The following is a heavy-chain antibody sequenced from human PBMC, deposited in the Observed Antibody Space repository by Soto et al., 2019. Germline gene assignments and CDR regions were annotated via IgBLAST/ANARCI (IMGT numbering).Heavy chain of an antibody. CDR2: IYYSGST. CDR3: ARAAPDYYDSSGYDYYFDY. CDR1: GGSISSGGYY. Sequence: PSETLSLTCTVSGGSISSGGYYWSWIRQHPGKGLEWIGYIYYSGSTYYNPSLKSRVTISVDTSKNQFSLKLSSVTAADTAVYYCARAAPDYYDSSGYDYYFDYWGQGTLVTVS. J-gene: IGHJ4*02. V-gene: IGHV4-31*03. D-gene: IGHD3-22*01.